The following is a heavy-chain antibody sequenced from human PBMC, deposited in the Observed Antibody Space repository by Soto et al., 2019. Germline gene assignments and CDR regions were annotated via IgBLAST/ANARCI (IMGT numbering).Heavy chain of an antibody. CDR2: ISGSGGST. CDR3: AKDYYGSGSYYKIAFDI. CDR1: GFTFSSYA. Sequence: GGSLRLSCAASGFTFSSYAMSWVRQAPGKGLEWVSAISGSGGSTYYADSVKGRSTISRDNSKNTLYLQMDSLRAEDTAVYYCAKDYYGSGSYYKIAFDIWGQGTMVTVSS. V-gene: IGHV3-23*01. D-gene: IGHD3-10*01. J-gene: IGHJ3*02.